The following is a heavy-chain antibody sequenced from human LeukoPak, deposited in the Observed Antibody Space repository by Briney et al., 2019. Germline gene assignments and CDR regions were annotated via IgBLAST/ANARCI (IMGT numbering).Heavy chain of an antibody. CDR1: GFSLSNARMA. Sequence: ESGPTLVNPTETLTLTCTVSGFSLSNARMAVSWIRQPPGKALEWLALIYWDDDKRYSPSLESRLTITKDTSKNQVVLTMTNMDPVDTATYYCAHRRRNTMMPWGQGTLVTVSS. CDR2: IYWDDDK. CDR3: AHRRRNTMMP. V-gene: IGHV2-5*02. D-gene: IGHD3-22*01. J-gene: IGHJ4*02.